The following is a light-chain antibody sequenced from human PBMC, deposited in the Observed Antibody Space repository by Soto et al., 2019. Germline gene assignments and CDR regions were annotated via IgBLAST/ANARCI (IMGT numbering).Light chain of an antibody. V-gene: IGKV3-15*01. CDR1: QSVSSN. J-gene: IGKJ1*01. CDR3: EQYNNLPPSGT. Sequence: DIVMTQSPATLSVSPGERATLSCRASQSVSSNLAWYQQKAGQAPRLLVYGASTRATDIPARSRGSGSGTEFTLTISSLESEDFAVYYSEQYNNLPPSGTFGQGTILDIK. CDR2: GAS.